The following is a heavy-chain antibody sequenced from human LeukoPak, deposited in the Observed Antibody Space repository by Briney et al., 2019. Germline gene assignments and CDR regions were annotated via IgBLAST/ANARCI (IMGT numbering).Heavy chain of an antibody. Sequence: GGSLRLSCAASGFTFSSYWTGWVRQAPGKGLEWVANIKQDGSEKYYVDSVKGRFTISRDNAKNSLYLQMNSLRAEDTAAYYCASLYSSGWTRDYWGQGTLVTVSS. CDR2: IKQDGSEK. D-gene: IGHD6-19*01. CDR3: ASLYSSGWTRDY. J-gene: IGHJ4*02. CDR1: GFTFSSYW. V-gene: IGHV3-7*01.